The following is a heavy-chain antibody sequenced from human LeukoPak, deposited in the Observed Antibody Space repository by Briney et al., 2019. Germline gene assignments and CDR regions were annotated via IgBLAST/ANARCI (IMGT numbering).Heavy chain of an antibody. CDR1: GYTFTGYY. V-gene: IGHV1-2*02. CDR3: ARDRSGTLDY. J-gene: IGHJ4*02. Sequence: ASVKVSCKASGYTFTGYYMHWVRQAPGQGLEWMVWINPNSGGTNYAQKFQGRVTRTRDTSMGTAYMELSRLRSDDAAVYYCARDRSGTLDYWGQGTLVTVSS. D-gene: IGHD6-13*01. CDR2: INPNSGGT.